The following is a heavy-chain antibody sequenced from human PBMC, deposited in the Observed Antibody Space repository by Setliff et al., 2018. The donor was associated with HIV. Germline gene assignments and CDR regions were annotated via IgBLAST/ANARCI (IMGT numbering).Heavy chain of an antibody. J-gene: IGHJ4*02. D-gene: IGHD3-16*01. Sequence: LRLSCATSGFNFVNAWMSWVRQAPGKGLECLGRIKTRADGGAADSAEPVKGRYTISRGDSKSTLYLQMNSLKTEDTAVYYCVAVTSLGGFKVLGSWGQGTLVTVSS. V-gene: IGHV3-15*01. CDR1: GFNFVNAW. CDR3: VAVTSLGGFKVLGS. CDR2: IKTRADGGAA.